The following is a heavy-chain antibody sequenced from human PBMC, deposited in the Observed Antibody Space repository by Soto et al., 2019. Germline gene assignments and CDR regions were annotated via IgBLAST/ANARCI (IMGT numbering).Heavy chain of an antibody. CDR2: ISYTGST. Sequence: QVQLQESGPGLVRPSETLSLTCTVSGGSVSSGHYYWSWSRQPPGKGLEWIGYISYTGSTNYNPSLKSRVTISVDTSKNQFYLKMNSVTAADTAVYYCARSGAGSGWLGGQGTLVTVSS. J-gene: IGHJ4*02. V-gene: IGHV4-61*01. CDR3: ARSGAGSGWL. D-gene: IGHD6-19*01. CDR1: GGSVSSGHYY.